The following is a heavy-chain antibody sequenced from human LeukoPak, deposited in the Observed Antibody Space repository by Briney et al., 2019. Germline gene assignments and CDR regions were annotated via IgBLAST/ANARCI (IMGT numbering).Heavy chain of an antibody. CDR1: GLPYSSYA. J-gene: IGHJ4*02. CDR2: ISWSGGST. D-gene: IGHD3-9*01. Sequence: PGGSLTLPCAASGLPYSSYAILWPRQAPGKAREGVSAISWSGGSTYYAASVKGRFTISRDNSKNTLYLQMNSLRAEDTAVYYCAKGIRYFDWLFDYWGQGTLVTVSS. CDR3: AKGIRYFDWLFDY. V-gene: IGHV3-23*01.